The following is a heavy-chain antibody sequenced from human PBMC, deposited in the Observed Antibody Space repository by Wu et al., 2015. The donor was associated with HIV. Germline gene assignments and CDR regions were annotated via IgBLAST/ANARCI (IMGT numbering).Heavy chain of an antibody. CDR1: GFTFTGYY. CDR3: ARDMGHEGRQWLVQPGAFDI. D-gene: IGHD6-19*01. Sequence: QVQLVQSGAEMKKPGASVKVSCKTSGFTFTGYYMHWVRQAPGQGLEWMGWINPNSGGTNYAQKFQGRVTMTRDTSISTAYMELSRLRSDDTAVYYCARDMGHEGRQWLVQPGAFDIWGQGTMVTVSS. CDR2: INPNSGGT. J-gene: IGHJ3*02. V-gene: IGHV1-2*02.